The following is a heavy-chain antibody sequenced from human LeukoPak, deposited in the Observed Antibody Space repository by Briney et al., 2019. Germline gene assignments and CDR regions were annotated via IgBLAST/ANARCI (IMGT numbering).Heavy chain of an antibody. J-gene: IGHJ4*02. D-gene: IGHD3-10*01. Sequence: SETLSLTCTVSGGSLSSYYWSWTRQPPGKGLEWIGYIYSSGSTNYNPSLKSRVTLSLDTSRNQFSLKLSSVTAADTAVYYCARVFGARRGFDYWGQGTLVTVSS. CDR1: GGSLSSYY. CDR3: ARVFGARRGFDY. CDR2: IYSSGST. V-gene: IGHV4-59*01.